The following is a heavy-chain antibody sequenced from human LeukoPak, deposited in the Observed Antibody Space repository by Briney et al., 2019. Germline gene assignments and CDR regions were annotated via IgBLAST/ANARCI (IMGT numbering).Heavy chain of an antibody. CDR2: ISTRGST. Sequence: YPSETLSLTCSVPSVSIKNGNYHWGWIRQSPGKGLEWIGRISTRGSTNYNTSLKSRLTLSIDTSNNQFSLSLNSVTAADTAIYYCARDLLRGESGSWFEGFDIWGQGTKVTVSS. CDR1: SVSIKNGNYH. V-gene: IGHV4-61*02. J-gene: IGHJ3*02. D-gene: IGHD6-13*01. CDR3: ARDLLRGESGSWFEGFDI.